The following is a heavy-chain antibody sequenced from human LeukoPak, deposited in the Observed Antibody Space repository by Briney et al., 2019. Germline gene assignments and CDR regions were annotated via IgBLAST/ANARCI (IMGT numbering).Heavy chain of an antibody. CDR1: GGSISSYY. CDR3: ARRAYGSGSYPFDP. CDR2: IYYSGST. D-gene: IGHD3-10*01. V-gene: IGHV4-59*08. J-gene: IGHJ5*02. Sequence: SETLSLTCTVSGGSISSYYWSRIRQPPGKGLEWIGYIYYSGSTNYNPSLKSRVTISLDTSKNQFSLKLTSVTAADTAVYYCARRAYGSGSYPFDPWGQGTLVTVSS.